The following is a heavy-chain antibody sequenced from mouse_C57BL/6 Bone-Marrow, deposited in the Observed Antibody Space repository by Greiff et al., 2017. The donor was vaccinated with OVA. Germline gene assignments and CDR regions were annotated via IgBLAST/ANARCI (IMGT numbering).Heavy chain of an antibody. CDR1: GYTFTDHT. CDR3: ARGDYYGSSQSFFDY. J-gene: IGHJ2*01. Sequence: VQLVESDAELVKPGASVKISCKVSGYTFTDHTIHWMKQRPEQGLEWIGYIYPRDGSTKYNEKFKGKATLTADKSSSTAYMQLNSLTSEDSAVYFCARGDYYGSSQSFFDYWGQGTTLTVSS. D-gene: IGHD1-1*01. V-gene: IGHV1-78*01. CDR2: IYPRDGST.